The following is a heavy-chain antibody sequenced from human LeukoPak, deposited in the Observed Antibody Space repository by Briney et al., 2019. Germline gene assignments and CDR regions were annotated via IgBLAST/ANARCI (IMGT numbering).Heavy chain of an antibody. CDR2: ISSSSSYI. CDR1: GFTFSSYS. CDR3: ARDNSNYVSHWFDP. J-gene: IGHJ5*02. V-gene: IGHV3-21*01. D-gene: IGHD4-11*01. Sequence: PGGSLRLSCAASGFTFSSYSMNWVRQAPGKGLEWVSSISSSSSYIYYADSVKGRFTISRDNAKNSLYLQMSSLRAEDTAVYYCARDNSNYVSHWFDPWGQGTLVTVSS.